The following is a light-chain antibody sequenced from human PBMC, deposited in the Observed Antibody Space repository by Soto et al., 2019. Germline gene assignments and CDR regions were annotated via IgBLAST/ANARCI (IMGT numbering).Light chain of an antibody. Sequence: QSVLTQPPSASGTPGQRVTISCSGGSANIGEKTVSWYQQFPGTAPTLLIYDDNQRPSGVPDRFSGSKSGTSLSLAISGLPSEDEATYYCATWDDSLDDPVVFGGGTQLTVL. CDR1: SANIGEKT. CDR2: DDN. CDR3: ATWDDSLDDPVV. J-gene: IGLJ2*01. V-gene: IGLV1-44*01.